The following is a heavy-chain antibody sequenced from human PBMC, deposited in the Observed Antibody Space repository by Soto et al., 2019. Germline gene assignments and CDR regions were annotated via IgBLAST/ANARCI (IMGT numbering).Heavy chain of an antibody. CDR3: ARHPGYYDILTGYTTYYFDY. CDR1: GGSIGTYY. CDR2: IYYRGNT. V-gene: IGHV4-59*08. J-gene: IGHJ4*02. Sequence: SETLSLTCTGSGGSIGTYYWSWIRQPPGKGLEWIGYIYYRGNTDYNPSRKSRVTISLDTPKNQFSLKLSSVTAADTAVYYCARHPGYYDILTGYTTYYFDYWGQGILVT. D-gene: IGHD3-9*01.